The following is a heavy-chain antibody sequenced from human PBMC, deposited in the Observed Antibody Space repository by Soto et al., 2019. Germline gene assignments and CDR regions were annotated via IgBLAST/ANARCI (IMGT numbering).Heavy chain of an antibody. D-gene: IGHD2-8*01. Sequence: SVKVSCKASGGTFSSYAISWARQAPGQGLEWMGGIIPIFGTANYAQKFQGRVTITADESTSTAYMELSSLRSEDTAVYYCARSPHPKYCTNGVCGRAPFDIWGQGTMVTVSS. CDR3: ARSPHPKYCTNGVCGRAPFDI. V-gene: IGHV1-69*13. CDR1: GGTFSSYA. CDR2: IIPIFGTA. J-gene: IGHJ3*02.